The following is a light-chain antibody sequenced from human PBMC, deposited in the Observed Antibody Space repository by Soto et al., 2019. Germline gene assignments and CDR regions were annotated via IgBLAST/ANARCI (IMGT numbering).Light chain of an antibody. CDR2: EAS. V-gene: IGKV3-20*01. Sequence: PGDRAPLSCRASQSVAEAYVAWYQQRPGQAPRLLISEASSRATGIPDRFSGSGSGTDFTLTIDRLEPEDFAMYYCQQHGSSPITFGQGTRLEIK. CDR3: QQHGSSPIT. CDR1: QSVAEAY. J-gene: IGKJ5*01.